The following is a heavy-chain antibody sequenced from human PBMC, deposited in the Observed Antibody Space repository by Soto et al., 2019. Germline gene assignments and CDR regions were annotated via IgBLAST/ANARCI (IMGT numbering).Heavy chain of an antibody. CDR3: ATGGYCTNGVCYAPLPHDY. V-gene: IGHV1-24*01. CDR2: FDPKDGET. CDR1: GYTLTELS. J-gene: IGHJ4*02. Sequence: ASVKVSCKVSGYTLTELSMHWVRQAPGKGLEWMGGFDPKDGETIYAQKFQGRVTMTEDTSTDTAYMELSSLRSEDTAVYYCATGGYCTNGVCYAPLPHDYWGQGTLVTVSS. D-gene: IGHD2-8*01.